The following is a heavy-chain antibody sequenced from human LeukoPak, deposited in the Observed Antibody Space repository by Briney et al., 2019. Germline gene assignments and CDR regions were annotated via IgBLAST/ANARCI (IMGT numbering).Heavy chain of an antibody. D-gene: IGHD2-2*01. V-gene: IGHV3-23*01. CDR1: GFTFSSYA. J-gene: IGHJ6*02. CDR3: AKRDSPTESYQLLEVGMDV. Sequence: GGSLRLSCAASGFTFSSYAMSWVRQAPGKGLEWVSAISGSGGSTYYADSVKGRFTISRDNSKNTLYLQMNSLRAEDTAVYYCAKRDSPTESYQLLEVGMDVWGQGTTVTVSS. CDR2: ISGSGGST.